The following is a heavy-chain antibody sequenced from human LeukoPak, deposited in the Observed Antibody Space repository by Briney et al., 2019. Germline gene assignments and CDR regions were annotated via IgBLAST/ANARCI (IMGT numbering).Heavy chain of an antibody. J-gene: IGHJ4*02. Sequence: GRSLRLSCAASGFTFSSYAMHWVRQAPGKGLEWVAVISYDGSNKYYADSVKGRFTISRDNSKNTLYLQMNSLRAEDTAVYYCASDPNFGYSFDYWGQGNLGTVSS. V-gene: IGHV3-30*01. D-gene: IGHD5-18*01. CDR3: ASDPNFGYSFDY. CDR2: ISYDGSNK. CDR1: GFTFSSYA.